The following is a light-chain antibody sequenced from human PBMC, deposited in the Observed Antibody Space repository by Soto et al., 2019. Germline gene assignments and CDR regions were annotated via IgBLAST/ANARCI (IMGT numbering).Light chain of an antibody. CDR3: QQYNKWPPWT. V-gene: IGKV3-15*01. Sequence: EIVMTQSPDTLSVSPGERATLSCRASQSVSSNLAWYQQRPGQPPRLLIYGASSRATGVPGRFSGSGSGTVFTLTISSLQSEDFAVYYCQQYNKWPPWTFDQGTKVEIK. CDR2: GAS. CDR1: QSVSSN. J-gene: IGKJ1*01.